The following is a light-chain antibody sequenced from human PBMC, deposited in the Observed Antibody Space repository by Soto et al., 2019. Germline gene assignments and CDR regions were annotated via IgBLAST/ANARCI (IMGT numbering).Light chain of an antibody. J-gene: IGKJ1*01. CDR2: GAS. CDR3: QQYSGYWT. Sequence: DIEMTQSPSTLSASVGDRVTITCRASQIIGTRLAWYQQKPGKAPKLLIYGASNLQSGVPSRFSGSGCGTEFTLTMSSLQPDDFANYYCQQYSGYWTFGQGTKVEI. V-gene: IGKV1-5*01. CDR1: QIIGTR.